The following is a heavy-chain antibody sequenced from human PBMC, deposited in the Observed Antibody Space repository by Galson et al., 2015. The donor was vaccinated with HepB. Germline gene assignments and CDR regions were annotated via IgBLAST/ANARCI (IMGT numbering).Heavy chain of an antibody. Sequence: SETLSLTCAVSDASVSSDYWWNWVRQPPGKGLEWIGEVYHSGTANYNPSLKSRVAMSVDESNNHFSLMLTSVTAADTAVYYCATTYTSGPSLEAFESWGQGTMVTVSS. CDR1: DASVSSDYW. D-gene: IGHD3-22*01. V-gene: IGHV4-4*02. CDR2: VYHSGTA. J-gene: IGHJ3*02. CDR3: ATTYTSGPSLEAFES.